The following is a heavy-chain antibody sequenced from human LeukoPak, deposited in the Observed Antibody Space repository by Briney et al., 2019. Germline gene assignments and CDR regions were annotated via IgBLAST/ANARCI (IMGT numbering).Heavy chain of an antibody. D-gene: IGHD3-22*01. CDR1: GGSARSNSYY. V-gene: IGHV4-61*01. CDR3: GLLSGNSGYYSFDY. J-gene: IGHJ4*02. CDR2: IYFTGST. Sequence: SETLSLTCTVSGGSARSNSYYWSWIRQPPRQGLEWIGYIYFTGSTNYNPSLKSRVTISVDTSKNQFSLKLSSVTAADTAVYYCGLLSGNSGYYSFDYWGQGTLVTVSS.